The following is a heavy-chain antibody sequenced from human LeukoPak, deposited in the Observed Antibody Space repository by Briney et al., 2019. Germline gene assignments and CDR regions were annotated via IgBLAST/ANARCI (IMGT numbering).Heavy chain of an antibody. CDR2: MNPNSGNT. D-gene: IGHD2-15*01. CDR1: GYTFTSYD. CDR3: ARGGYCSGGSCYGYNWFDP. J-gene: IGHJ5*02. Sequence: ASVKISCKASGYTFTSYDINWVRQATGQGLEWMGWMNPNSGNTGYAQKFQGRVTITRNTSISTAYMELSSLRSEDTAVYYCARGGYCSGGSCYGYNWFDPWGQGTLVTVSS. V-gene: IGHV1-8*03.